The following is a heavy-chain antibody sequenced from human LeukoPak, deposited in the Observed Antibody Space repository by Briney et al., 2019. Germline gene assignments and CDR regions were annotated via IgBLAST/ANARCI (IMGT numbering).Heavy chain of an antibody. J-gene: IGHJ3*02. CDR2: IYYSGST. V-gene: IGHV4-39*01. CDR3: ATLDRTTDAFDI. Sequence: SETLSLTCTVSGGSISSSSYYWGWIRQPPGKGLEWIGSIYYSGSTYYNPSLKSRVTISVDTSKNQFSLKLSSVTAADTAVYYCATLDRTTDAFDIWGQGTMVTVS. D-gene: IGHD1-1*01. CDR1: GGSISSSSYY.